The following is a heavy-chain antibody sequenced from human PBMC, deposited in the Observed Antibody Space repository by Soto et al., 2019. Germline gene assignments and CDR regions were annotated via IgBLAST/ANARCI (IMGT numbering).Heavy chain of an antibody. D-gene: IGHD3-22*01. CDR2: ISSSSSYI. J-gene: IGHJ4*02. CDR3: AREVGYYDSSGYPQPFDY. V-gene: IGHV3-21*01. Sequence: PGGSLRLSCAASGFTFSSYSMNWVRQAPGKGLEWVSSISSSSSYIYYADSVKGRFTISRDNAKNSPYLQMNSLRAEDTAVYYCAREVGYYDSSGYPQPFDYWGQGTLVTVSS. CDR1: GFTFSSYS.